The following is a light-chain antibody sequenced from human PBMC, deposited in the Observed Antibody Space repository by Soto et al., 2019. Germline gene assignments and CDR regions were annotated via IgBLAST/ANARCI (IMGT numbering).Light chain of an antibody. CDR3: QEYNNWPPMNT. CDR1: QSVSNN. J-gene: IGKJ2*01. Sequence: EIVMTQSPATLSASPGERATLSCTASQSVSNNLAWYQQKPGQAPRLLIYGASTRATGIPARFSGSGSGTEFTLTISSLESEDFAVYYFQEYNNWPPMNTFGQGAKLEIK. V-gene: IGKV3-15*01. CDR2: GAS.